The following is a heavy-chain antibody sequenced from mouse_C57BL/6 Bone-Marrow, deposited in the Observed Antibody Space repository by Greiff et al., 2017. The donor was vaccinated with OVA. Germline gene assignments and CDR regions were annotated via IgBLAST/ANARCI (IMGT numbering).Heavy chain of an antibody. J-gene: IGHJ1*03. CDR3: ARNVTTVAHYWYFDV. V-gene: IGHV5-6*02. D-gene: IGHD1-1*01. Sequence: DVKLVESGGDLVKPGGSLKLSCAASGFTFSSYGMSWVRQTPDKRLEWVATISSGGSYTYYPDSVKGRFTISRDNAKNTLYLQMSSLKSEDTAMYYCARNVTTVAHYWYFDVWGTGTTVTVSS. CDR2: ISSGGSYT. CDR1: GFTFSSYG.